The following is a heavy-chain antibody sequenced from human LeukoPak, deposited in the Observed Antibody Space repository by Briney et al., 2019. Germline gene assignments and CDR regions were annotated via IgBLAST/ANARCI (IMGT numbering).Heavy chain of an antibody. CDR2: INSDGSST. J-gene: IGHJ6*03. CDR1: GFTFSSYW. Sequence: GGSLRLSCAASGFTFSSYWMHWVRQAPGKGLVWVSRINSDGSSTSYPDSVKGRFTISRDNAKNTLYLQMNSLRAEDTAVYYCASTTIFGVVMPYYYYYYMDVWGKGTTVTVSS. CDR3: ASTTIFGVVMPYYYYYYMDV. D-gene: IGHD3-3*01. V-gene: IGHV3-74*01.